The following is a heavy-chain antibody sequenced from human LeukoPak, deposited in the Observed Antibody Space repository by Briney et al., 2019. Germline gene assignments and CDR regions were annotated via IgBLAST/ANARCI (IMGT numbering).Heavy chain of an antibody. CDR2: IWYDGSNK. Sequence: GGSLRLSCAASGFTFSSYGMHWVRQAPGKGLEWVALIWYDGSNKYYADSVKGRFTISRDNSKNTLYLQMNSLRTEDAAVYYCTRHTDPLAARGRYYGMDVWGQGTTVTVSS. J-gene: IGHJ6*02. CDR1: GFTFSSYG. V-gene: IGHV3-33*01. CDR3: TRHTDPLAARGRYYGMDV. D-gene: IGHD6-6*01.